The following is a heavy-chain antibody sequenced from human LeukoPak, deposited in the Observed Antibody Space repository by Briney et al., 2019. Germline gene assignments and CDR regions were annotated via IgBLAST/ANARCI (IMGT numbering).Heavy chain of an antibody. V-gene: IGHV3-66*01. J-gene: IGHJ4*02. Sequence: GGSLRLSCAASGFTVSSNYMTWVRQAPGKGLEWVSLIYSGGSTYYADSVKGRFTISRDNSKNTLYLQMNSLRAEDTAVYYCARTNGYSSSWYLFDYWGQGTLVTVSS. D-gene: IGHD6-13*01. CDR3: ARTNGYSSSWYLFDY. CDR2: IYSGGST. CDR1: GFTVSSNY.